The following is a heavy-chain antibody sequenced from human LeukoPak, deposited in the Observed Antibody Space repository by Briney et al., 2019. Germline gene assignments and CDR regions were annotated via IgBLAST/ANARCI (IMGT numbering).Heavy chain of an antibody. V-gene: IGHV4-61*02. Sequence: PSQTLSLTCSVSGGSISRGSYCWNWIRQPAGKGLEWMGRIYNSGSTNYNPSLKSRVTISTDMSKNQFSLKLTSVTAADTAVYYCARQTFGVLYFDSWGQGTLAIVSS. CDR2: IYNSGST. J-gene: IGHJ4*02. CDR1: GGSISRGSYC. CDR3: ARQTFGVLYFDS. D-gene: IGHD3-10*01.